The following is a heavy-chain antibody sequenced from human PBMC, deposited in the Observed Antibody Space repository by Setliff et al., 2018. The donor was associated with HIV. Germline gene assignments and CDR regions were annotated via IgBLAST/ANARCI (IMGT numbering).Heavy chain of an antibody. D-gene: IGHD3-16*01. V-gene: IGHV4-39*01. Sequence: PSETLSLTCTVSGDPISTDNYHWGWIRQPPGKGLEWIGHTANTDYNPSLKSRVTVSVDTSKNQLSLRLSSVTAADTAVYYCARAYRDNVWGSWRQISSWFDSWGQGNLVTVSS. CDR2: TANT. CDR1: GDPISTDNYH. J-gene: IGHJ5*01. CDR3: ARAYRDNVWGSWRQISSWFDS.